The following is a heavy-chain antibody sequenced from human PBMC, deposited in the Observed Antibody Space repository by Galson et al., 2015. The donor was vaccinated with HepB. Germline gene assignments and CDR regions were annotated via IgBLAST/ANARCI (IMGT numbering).Heavy chain of an antibody. J-gene: IGHJ4*02. CDR3: ARLRASGHSDAYGSDY. CDR1: GCTFTSYT. CDR2: INVGNDNT. Sequence: SVKVSCKASGCTFTSYTMHWVRQAPGQRLEWMGWINVGNDNTKYSQKFQGRVTITTDTSASTAYMELSSLRSEDTAVYYCARLRASGHSDAYGSDYWGQGTLVTVSS. D-gene: IGHD5-18*01. V-gene: IGHV1-3*01.